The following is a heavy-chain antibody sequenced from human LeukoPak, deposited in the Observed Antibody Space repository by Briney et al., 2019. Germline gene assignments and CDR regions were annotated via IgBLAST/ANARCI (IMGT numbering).Heavy chain of an antibody. CDR3: AKGAFRDQVQGYYYMDV. V-gene: IGHV3-7*01. CDR2: IKQDGSEK. CDR1: GFTFSSYW. D-gene: IGHD3-10*01. Sequence: PGGSLRLSCAASGFTFSSYWMSWVRQAPGKGLEWVANIKQDGSEKYYVDSVKGRFIISRDNAKNSLYLQMNSLRAEDTAVYYCAKGAFRDQVQGYYYMDVWGKGITVTVSS. J-gene: IGHJ6*03.